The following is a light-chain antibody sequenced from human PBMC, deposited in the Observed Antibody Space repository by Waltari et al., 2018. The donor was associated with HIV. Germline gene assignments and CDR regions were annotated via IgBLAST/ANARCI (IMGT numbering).Light chain of an antibody. CDR3: QQYYDTPQT. V-gene: IGKV4-1*01. J-gene: IGKJ1*01. CDR2: WAS. CDR1: QTILYSSNNKNY. Sequence: IVMTQSPDSLVVSLGERATINCKSSQTILYSSNNKNYLAWYQQKPGQPPKLLIYWASTRESGVPDRFSGSGSGSDFTLTISSLQAEDVAVYYCQQYYDTPQTFGQGTKVEIK.